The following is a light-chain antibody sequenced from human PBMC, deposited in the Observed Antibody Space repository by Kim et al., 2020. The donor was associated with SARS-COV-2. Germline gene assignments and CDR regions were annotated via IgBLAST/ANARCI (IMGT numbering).Light chain of an antibody. J-gene: IGKJ4*01. CDR1: QSISSIN. Sequence: LSPGERATLSGRASQSISSINLGWYQQKPCQPTTLLIYGAYNRATGITDRFSGSGSGTDFTLTISRLDPEDFAVYYCQQYGRSSITFGGGTKVEI. CDR3: QQYGRSSIT. V-gene: IGKV3-20*01. CDR2: GAY.